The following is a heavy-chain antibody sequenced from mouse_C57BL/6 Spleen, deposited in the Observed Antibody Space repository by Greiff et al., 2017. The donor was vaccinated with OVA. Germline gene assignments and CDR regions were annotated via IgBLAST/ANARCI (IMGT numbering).Heavy chain of an antibody. CDR2: IYWDDDK. V-gene: IGHV8-12*01. D-gene: IGHD2-1*01. J-gene: IGHJ4*01. CDR1: GFSLSTSGMG. CDR3: ARRAVIYYGNYAAMDY. Sequence: QVTLKVSGPGILQSSQTLSLTCSFSGFSLSTSGMGVSWIRQPSGQGLECLAHIYWDDDKRYNPSLMSRLTISKGTSRNQVFLKITSVDTADTATYYCARRAVIYYGNYAAMDYWGQGTSVTVSS.